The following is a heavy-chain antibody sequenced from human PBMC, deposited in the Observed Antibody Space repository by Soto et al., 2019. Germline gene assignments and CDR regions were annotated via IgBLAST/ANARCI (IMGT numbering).Heavy chain of an antibody. J-gene: IGHJ4*02. CDR1: GGSISSYY. V-gene: IGHV4-59*08. CDR3: AKLRVEATTHLDY. CDR2: IYYSGST. Sequence: SETLSLTCTVSGGSISSYYLSWIRQPPGKGLEWIGYIYYSGSTNYNPSLKSRVTISVDTSKNQFSLKLSSVTAADTAVYYYAKLRVEATTHLDYWAQGTLVPVSS. D-gene: IGHD5-12*01.